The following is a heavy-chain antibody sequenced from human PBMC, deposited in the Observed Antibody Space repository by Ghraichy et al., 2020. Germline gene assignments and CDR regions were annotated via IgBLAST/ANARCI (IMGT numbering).Heavy chain of an antibody. Sequence: SETLSLTCGVSGYSISSGYYWGWIRQPPGEGLEWIGSIYHSGSTYYNPSLKSRVTISVDTSKNQFSLKLSSVTAADTAVYYCARQGHCSSISCYTLDYWGQGTLVTVSS. D-gene: IGHD2-2*02. CDR3: ARQGHCSSISCYTLDY. CDR2: IYHSGST. J-gene: IGHJ4*02. V-gene: IGHV4-38-2*01. CDR1: GYSISSGYY.